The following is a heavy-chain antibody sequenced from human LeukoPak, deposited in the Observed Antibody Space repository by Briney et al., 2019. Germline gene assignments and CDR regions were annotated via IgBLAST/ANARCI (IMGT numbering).Heavy chain of an antibody. V-gene: IGHV3-30*02. D-gene: IGHD3-10*01. Sequence: GGSLRLSCAASGFTFSSYGMHWVRQAPGKGLEWVAFIRYDGSNKYYADSVKGRFTISRDNSKNTLYLQMNSLRAEDTALYYCARVYQGVSLFDGIDYWGQGTLVTVSS. CDR1: GFTFSSYG. CDR3: ARVYQGVSLFDGIDY. CDR2: IRYDGSNK. J-gene: IGHJ4*02.